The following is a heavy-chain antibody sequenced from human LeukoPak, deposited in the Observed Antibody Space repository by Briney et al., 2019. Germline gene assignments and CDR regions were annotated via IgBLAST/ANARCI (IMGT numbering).Heavy chain of an antibody. V-gene: IGHV4-61*01. CDR1: GGSVSSGSYY. D-gene: IGHD3-22*01. Sequence: SETLSLTCTVSGGSVSSGSYYWSWIRQPPGKGLEWIGEINHSGSTNYNPSLKSRVTISVDTSKNQFSLKLSSVTAADTAVYYCARGRDSSGFYYYGMDVWGQGTTVTVSS. CDR2: INHSGST. J-gene: IGHJ6*02. CDR3: ARGRDSSGFYYYGMDV.